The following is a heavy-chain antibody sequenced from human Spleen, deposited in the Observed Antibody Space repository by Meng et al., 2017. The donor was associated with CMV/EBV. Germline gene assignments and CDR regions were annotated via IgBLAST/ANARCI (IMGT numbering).Heavy chain of an antibody. D-gene: IGHD3-16*01. CDR3: AQATCRHGVCHLAD. CDR1: GNAISKTH. V-gene: IGHV1-69*01. Sequence: KTSGNAISKTHISWVRQAPERGLECVGGLTPLFETPNYAQKLQGRVTITADESTNTAYMELRSLTTDDTAIYFCAQATCRHGVCHLADWGQGTLVTVSS. CDR2: LTPLFETP. J-gene: IGHJ4*02.